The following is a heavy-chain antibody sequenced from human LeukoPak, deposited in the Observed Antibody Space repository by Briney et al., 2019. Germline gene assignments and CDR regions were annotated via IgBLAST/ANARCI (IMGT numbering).Heavy chain of an antibody. CDR3: ARTISGYSTYYYYMDV. V-gene: IGHV4-4*07. CDR2: IYTSGST. CDR1: GGSISSYY. D-gene: IGHD4-11*01. Sequence: SETLSLTCTVSGGSISSYYWSWIRQPAGKGLEWIGRIYTSGSTNYNPSLKSRVTMSVDTSKNQFSLKLSSVTAADTAVYYCARTISGYSTYYYYMDVWGKGTTVTVSS. J-gene: IGHJ6*03.